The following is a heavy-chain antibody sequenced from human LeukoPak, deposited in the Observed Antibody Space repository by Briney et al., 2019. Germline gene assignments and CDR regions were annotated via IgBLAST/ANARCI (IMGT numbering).Heavy chain of an antibody. CDR1: GYTFTSYY. CDR3: ARAPIRGVIPITGVFDN. V-gene: IGHV1-46*01. J-gene: IGHJ4*02. Sequence: ASVKVSCKASGYTFTSYYMHWVRQAPGQGLEWMGIINPSGGSTSYAQKFQGRVTMTRDTSTSTVYMELSSLRSEDTAVYYCARAPIRGVIPITGVFDNWGQGTLVTVSS. D-gene: IGHD3-10*01. CDR2: INPSGGST.